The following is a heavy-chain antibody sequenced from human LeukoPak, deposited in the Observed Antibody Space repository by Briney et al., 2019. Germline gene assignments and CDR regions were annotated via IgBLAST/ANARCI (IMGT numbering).Heavy chain of an antibody. D-gene: IGHD2-2*01. V-gene: IGHV1-18*04. CDR3: ARNDFPSDRYCSSTSCWFPFDY. CDR2: ISAYNGNT. Sequence: ASVKVSCKASGYTFTVYYMHWVRQAPGQGLEWMGWISAYNGNTNYAQKLQGRVTMTTDTSTSTAYMELRSLRSDDTAVYYCARNDFPSDRYCSSTSCWFPFDYWGQGTLVTVSS. CDR1: GYTFTVYY. J-gene: IGHJ4*02.